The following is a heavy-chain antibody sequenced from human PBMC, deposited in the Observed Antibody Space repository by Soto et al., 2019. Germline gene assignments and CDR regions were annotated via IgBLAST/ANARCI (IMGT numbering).Heavy chain of an antibody. V-gene: IGHV1-69*13. CDR1: GGTFSDFT. D-gene: IGHD1-1*01. J-gene: IGHJ6*02. Sequence: ASVKVSCKASGGTFSDFTINWVRQAPGQRLEWMGGIIPIFDTANYAEKFQGRVTITADESTSTSFMEVSSLRSEDTAVYYCARNGKQTGDSYGMDVWGQGTMVTVS. CDR3: ARNGKQTGDSYGMDV. CDR2: IIPIFDTA.